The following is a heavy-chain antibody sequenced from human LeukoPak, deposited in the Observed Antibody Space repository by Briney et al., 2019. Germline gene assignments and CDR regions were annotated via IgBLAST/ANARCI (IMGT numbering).Heavy chain of an antibody. Sequence: SSVTVSCKVSGGTFSSYAIMWVRQATGPGGDWMGGIIPIFGTTNYAQKFQGRGTHSADEPTSTAYMEMTSLRAEDTAGYYCQRVIRAGGTEDAFDLWQRGTMISVSS. CDR2: IIPIFGTT. J-gene: IGHJ3*01. D-gene: IGHD1-1*01. V-gene: IGHV1-69*13. CDR3: QRVIRAGGTEDAFDL. CDR1: GGTFSSYA.